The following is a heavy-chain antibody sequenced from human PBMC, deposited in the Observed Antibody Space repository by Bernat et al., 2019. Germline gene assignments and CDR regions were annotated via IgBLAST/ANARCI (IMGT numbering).Heavy chain of an antibody. CDR3: ARLYYYQMDV. CDR2: IHKGGRT. CDR1: GLTVSSND. Sequence: EVQLVETGGGLIQPGGSLRLSCAASGLTVSSNDMTWVRQAPGKGLEWVVVIHKGGRTYYAASVQGRFTIAGDNSKNTLYVEMNSLRAEDTAVYYCARLYYYQMDVWGQGTTVTVSS. V-gene: IGHV3-53*05. J-gene: IGHJ6*02.